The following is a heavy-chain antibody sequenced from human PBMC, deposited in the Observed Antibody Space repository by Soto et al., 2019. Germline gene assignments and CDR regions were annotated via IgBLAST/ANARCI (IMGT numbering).Heavy chain of an antibody. V-gene: IGHV3-23*01. CDR1: GFTFSNYA. J-gene: IGHJ4*02. Sequence: SLRLSCAASGFTFSNYALNWVRQSPGKGLEWVSTIDTSGGGTHYSDSVKGRFAVSRDNSKNTLYLHMISLRDEDTATYYCARDPSTGPADYWGQGTLVTVSS. CDR2: IDTSGGGT. CDR3: ARDPSTGPADY. D-gene: IGHD3-9*01.